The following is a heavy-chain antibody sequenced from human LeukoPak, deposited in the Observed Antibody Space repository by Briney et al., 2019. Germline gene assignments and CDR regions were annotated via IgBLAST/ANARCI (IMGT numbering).Heavy chain of an antibody. CDR1: SGSFSGYY. CDR3: AREDIAAAGNAFDI. J-gene: IGHJ3*02. V-gene: IGHV4-59*01. Sequence: SETLSLTCTVSSGSFSGYYWSWIRQPPGKGLEWIGYIYYSGSTNYNPSLKSRVTISVDTSKNQFSLKLSSVTAADTAVYYCAREDIAAAGNAFDIWGQGTMVTVSS. D-gene: IGHD6-13*01. CDR2: IYYSGST.